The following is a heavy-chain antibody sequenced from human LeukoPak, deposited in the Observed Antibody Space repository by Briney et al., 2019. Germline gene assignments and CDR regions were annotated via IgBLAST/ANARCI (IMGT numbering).Heavy chain of an antibody. CDR1: GFTFSSYS. Sequence: GGSLRLSCTASGFTFSSYSLNWVRQAPGKGLEWVSSVSTGSNYIYYADSVKGRFTISRDNDKNSLYLQMNSLRAEGTAVYYCARVGVLGAFDIWGQGTMVTVSS. J-gene: IGHJ3*02. D-gene: IGHD2-8*01. V-gene: IGHV3-21*01. CDR3: ARVGVLGAFDI. CDR2: VSTGSNYI.